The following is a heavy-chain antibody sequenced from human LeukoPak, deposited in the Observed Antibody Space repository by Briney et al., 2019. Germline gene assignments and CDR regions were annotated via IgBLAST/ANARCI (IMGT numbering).Heavy chain of an antibody. J-gene: IGHJ4*02. V-gene: IGHV4-4*02. CDR1: GDSINSLDL. D-gene: IGHD3-22*01. CDR3: AGLVGRYSSGLYYYYFDY. Sequence: SETLSLTCTVSGDSINSLDLWSWVRQPPGKGLEWIGEMYLSGTTHSNPSVKSRVTISIDKSKNQFFLSLSSVTAADTAVYYCAGLVGRYSSGLYYYYFDYWGQGTLVTVSS. CDR2: MYLSGTT.